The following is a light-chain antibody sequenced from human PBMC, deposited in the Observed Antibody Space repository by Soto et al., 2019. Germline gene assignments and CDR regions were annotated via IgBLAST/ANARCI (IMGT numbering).Light chain of an antibody. CDR2: GAS. V-gene: IGKV3-20*01. CDR1: QIVSSTY. J-gene: IGKJ5*01. Sequence: EIVLTQSPGTLSLSPGERATLSCRASQIVSSTYLAWFQQKPGQAPRLLIYGASSRATGIPDRFSGSGSGTDFTLTISRLEPEDFAVYYCQQYGSSPITFGQGTRLEIK. CDR3: QQYGSSPIT.